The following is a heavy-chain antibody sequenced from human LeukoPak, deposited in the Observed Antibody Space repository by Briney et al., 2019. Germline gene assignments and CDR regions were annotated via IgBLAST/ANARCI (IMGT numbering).Heavy chain of an antibody. CDR3: ARFLIAAAGTYYFDY. D-gene: IGHD6-13*01. V-gene: IGHV4-39*01. CDR1: GGSISSSSYY. Sequence: PSETLSLTCTVCGGSISSSSYYWGWIRQPPGKGLEWIGSIYYSGSTYYNPSLKSRVTISVDTSKNQFSLRLSSVTAADTAVYYCARFLIAAAGTYYFDYWGQGTLVTVSS. J-gene: IGHJ4*02. CDR2: IYYSGST.